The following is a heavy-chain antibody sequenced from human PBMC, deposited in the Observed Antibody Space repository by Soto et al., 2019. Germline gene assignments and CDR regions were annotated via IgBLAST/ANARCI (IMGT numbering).Heavy chain of an antibody. Sequence: QVHLVESGGGVVQPGRSLTLSCTASGFAFSNYGIHWVRQAPGRGLEWVAVIWSDGTKKFYAGSVRGRFTISRDNSKNTIYLKMNSLRTEETAVYYCARDWWEEPAGKETVSQFDYWGQGTLVTVSS. CDR2: IWSDGTKK. CDR1: GFAFSNYG. V-gene: IGHV3-33*01. D-gene: IGHD6-13*01. CDR3: ARDWWEEPAGKETVSQFDY. J-gene: IGHJ4*02.